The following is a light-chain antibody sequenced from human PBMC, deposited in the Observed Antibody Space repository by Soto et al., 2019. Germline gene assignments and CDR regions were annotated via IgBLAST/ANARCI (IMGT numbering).Light chain of an antibody. Sequence: EIMMSQSPATLSVYPGERATLSCRASHSVRSSLAWYQQKPGQAPRLLIHGASTRATGIPGRFSGSGSGTEFTLIISSLQSEDFAVYYCQQYNEWPETFGHGSKADVK. CDR3: QQYNEWPET. J-gene: IGKJ1*01. CDR2: GAS. V-gene: IGKV3-15*01. CDR1: HSVRSS.